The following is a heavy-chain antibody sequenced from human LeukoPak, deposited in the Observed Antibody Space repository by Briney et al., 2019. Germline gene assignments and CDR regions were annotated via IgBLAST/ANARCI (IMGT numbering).Heavy chain of an antibody. V-gene: IGHV4-59*01. Sequence: SQTLSLTCTVSGGSISSYYWSWIRQPPGKGLEWIGYIYYSGSANYNPSLKSRVTISVDTSKNQFSLKLSSVTAADTAVYYCARSTSHQLLSDYYYYYMDVWGKGTTVTVSS. CDR3: ARSTSHQLLSDYYYYYMDV. CDR2: IYYSGSA. CDR1: GGSISSYY. D-gene: IGHD2-2*01. J-gene: IGHJ6*03.